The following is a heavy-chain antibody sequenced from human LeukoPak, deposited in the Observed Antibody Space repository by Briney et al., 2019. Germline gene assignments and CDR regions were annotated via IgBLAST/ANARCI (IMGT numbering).Heavy chain of an antibody. CDR2: ISWNSGSI. CDR3: AKGKIWFGELLVPSYFDY. V-gene: IGHV3-9*01. D-gene: IGHD3-10*01. Sequence: QPGRSLRLSCAASGFTFDDYAMHWVRQAPGKGLEWVSGISWNSGSIGYADSVKGRFTISRDNAKNSLYLQMNSLRAEDTALYYCAKGKIWFGELLVPSYFDYWGQGTLVTVSS. J-gene: IGHJ4*02. CDR1: GFTFDDYA.